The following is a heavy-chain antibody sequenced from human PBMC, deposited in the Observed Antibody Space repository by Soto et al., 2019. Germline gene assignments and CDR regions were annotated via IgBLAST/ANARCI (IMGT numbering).Heavy chain of an antibody. CDR3: ARGVRTDYYQYYGMDV. V-gene: IGHV3-48*01. D-gene: IGHD3-9*01. J-gene: IGHJ6*02. Sequence: VQLVESGGGLVQPWGSLRLSCSASGFTFSLHSMSWVRQAPGKGLEWVSYISTGSTNIHYADSVKGRFTISRDSASSSLYLQMNSLRGDDTAVYYCARGVRTDYYQYYGMDVWGQGTTVTVSS. CDR2: ISTGSTNI. CDR1: GFTFSLHS.